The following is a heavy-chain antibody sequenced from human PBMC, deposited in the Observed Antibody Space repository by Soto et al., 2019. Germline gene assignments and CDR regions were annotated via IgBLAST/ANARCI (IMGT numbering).Heavy chain of an antibody. CDR2: IYTRGST. J-gene: IGHJ4*02. CDR1: GFSVNNNY. CDR3: VKLWGYYFES. D-gene: IGHD2-21*01. Sequence: GSLRLSCAASGFSVNNNYMTWVRQTPGRRPEWVAVIYTRGSTHYADFATGRFTFSRDNSKNTLYLQMNSLRPEDTAVYYCVKLWGYYFESWGPGTLVTVSS. V-gene: IGHV3-53*01.